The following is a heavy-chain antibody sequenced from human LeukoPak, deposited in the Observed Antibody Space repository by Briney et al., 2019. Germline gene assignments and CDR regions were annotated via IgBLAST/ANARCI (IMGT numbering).Heavy chain of an antibody. Sequence: SETLSLTCAVYGGSFSGYYWSWIRQPPGKGLEWIGEINHSGSTNYNPSLKSRVTISVDTSKNQFSLKLSSVTAADTAVYYCARRRHSYGPQAKYNWFDPWGQGTLVTVSS. D-gene: IGHD5-18*01. CDR3: ARRRHSYGPQAKYNWFDP. CDR1: GGSFSGYY. J-gene: IGHJ5*02. V-gene: IGHV4-34*01. CDR2: INHSGST.